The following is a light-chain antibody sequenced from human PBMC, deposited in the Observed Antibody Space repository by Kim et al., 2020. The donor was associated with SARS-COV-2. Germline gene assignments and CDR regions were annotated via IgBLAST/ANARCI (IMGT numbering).Light chain of an antibody. CDR2: RNK. J-gene: IGLJ3*02. CDR3: AAWDDSLRGKV. CDR1: RSNSGSNS. V-gene: IGLV1-47*02. Sequence: GQTVTISGSGSRSNSGSNSVHWFQQFPGTTPKLLIYRNKQRPSGVPDRFSGSKSGTSASLAISGLRSEDEADYYCAAWDDSLRGKVFGGGTQLTVL.